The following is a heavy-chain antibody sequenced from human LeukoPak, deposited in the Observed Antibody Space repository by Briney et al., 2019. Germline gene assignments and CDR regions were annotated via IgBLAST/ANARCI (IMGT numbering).Heavy chain of an antibody. CDR1: GFTFSSYA. V-gene: IGHV3-23*01. CDR2: ISGSV. Sequence: PGGSLRLSCAASGFTFSSYAMSWVRQAPGKGLAWVSTISGSVYYADSVKGRFTISRDNSKNTLYLQMNSLSADDTAVYYCAKYSPYSSGWSYFDHWGQGTLVTVSS. CDR3: AKYSPYSSGWSYFDH. D-gene: IGHD6-19*01. J-gene: IGHJ4*02.